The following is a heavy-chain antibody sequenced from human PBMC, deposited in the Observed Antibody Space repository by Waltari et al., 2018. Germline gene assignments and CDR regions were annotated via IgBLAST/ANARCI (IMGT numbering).Heavy chain of an antibody. J-gene: IGHJ3*02. Sequence: EVQLVESGGGLVRPGGSLRLSCAASGFTFRGYWMPWVRQAPGKGRVWVSRINSDGSSTSYADSVTGRVTISRDNAKKTLYLQMNSLRAEDTAVYYCARGGTYSFDAFDIWGQGTMVTVSS. V-gene: IGHV3-74*01. CDR1: GFTFRGYW. D-gene: IGHD5-18*01. CDR3: ARGGTYSFDAFDI. CDR2: INSDGSST.